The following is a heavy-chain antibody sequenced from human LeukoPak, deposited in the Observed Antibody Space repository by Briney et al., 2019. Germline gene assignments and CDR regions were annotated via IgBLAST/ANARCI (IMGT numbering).Heavy chain of an antibody. CDR1: GYTFTSYG. D-gene: IGHD5-24*01. CDR3: ARDGSRRDGYNSRAFDY. Sequence: ASVKVSCKXSGYTFTSYGISWVRQAPGQGLEWMGGISGYNGNTNYAQKLQGRVTMTTDTSTSTAYMELRSLRSDDTAVYYCARDGSRRDGYNSRAFDYWGQGTLVTVSS. CDR2: ISGYNGNT. J-gene: IGHJ4*02. V-gene: IGHV1-18*01.